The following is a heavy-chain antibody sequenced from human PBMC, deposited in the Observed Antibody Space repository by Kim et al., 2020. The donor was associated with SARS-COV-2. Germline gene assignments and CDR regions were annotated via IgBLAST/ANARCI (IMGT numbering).Heavy chain of an antibody. J-gene: IGHJ4*02. CDR3: AKDFGLIARTPEYYFDY. V-gene: IGHV3-30*02. D-gene: IGHD3-16*01. Sequence: VKGRFTISRDKSKNTLYLQMNRLRAEDTAGYYCAKDFGLIARTPEYYFDYWGQGTLVTVSS.